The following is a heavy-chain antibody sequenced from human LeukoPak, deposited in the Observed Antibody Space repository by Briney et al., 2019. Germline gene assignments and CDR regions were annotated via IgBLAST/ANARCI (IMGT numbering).Heavy chain of an antibody. V-gene: IGHV6-1*01. CDR1: GDSVSSNSAA. J-gene: IGHJ4*02. CDR2: TYYWSKWST. Sequence: SQTLSLTCAISGDSVSSNSAAWNWIRQSPSRGLEWLGRTYYWSKWSTDYAVFVKSRITINPDTSKNQFSLHLKSVTPEDTAVYYCARMVGNSPDYWGQGTLVTVSS. D-gene: IGHD2/OR15-2a*01. CDR3: ARMVGNSPDY.